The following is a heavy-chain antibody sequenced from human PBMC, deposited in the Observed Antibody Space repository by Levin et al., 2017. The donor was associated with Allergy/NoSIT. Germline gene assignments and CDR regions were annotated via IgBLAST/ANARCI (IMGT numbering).Heavy chain of an antibody. V-gene: IGHV3-64*01. Sequence: PAGGSLRLSCAASGFTFSNYAMHWVRQAPGKGLEYVSAISGNGDDTYYANSVKGRFTISRDNSKNTLYLQMGSLRAEDMAVYYCARDNSHGTNGRHHFDYWGQGTLVTVSS. D-gene: IGHD2-8*01. CDR3: ARDNSHGTNGRHHFDY. J-gene: IGHJ4*02. CDR1: GFTFSNYA. CDR2: ISGNGDDT.